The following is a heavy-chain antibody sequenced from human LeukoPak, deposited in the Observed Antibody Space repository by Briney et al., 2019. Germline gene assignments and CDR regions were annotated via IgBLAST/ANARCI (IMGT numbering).Heavy chain of an antibody. Sequence: GRSLRLSCAASGFTFSSYAMHWVRQAPGKGLEWVAVISYDGSNKYYADSVKGRFTISRDNSKNTLYLQMNSLRAEDTAVYYCATVLLGYDILTGYGWDYWGQGTLVTVSS. J-gene: IGHJ4*02. CDR3: ATVLLGYDILTGYGWDY. D-gene: IGHD3-9*01. CDR1: GFTFSSYA. CDR2: ISYDGSNK. V-gene: IGHV3-30-3*01.